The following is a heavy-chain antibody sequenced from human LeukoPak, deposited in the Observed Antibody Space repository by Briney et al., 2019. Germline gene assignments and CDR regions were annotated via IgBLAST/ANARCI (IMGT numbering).Heavy chain of an antibody. CDR1: GYTFTSYY. Sequence: ASVKVSCKASGYTFTSYYMHWVRQAPGQGLEWMGIINPSGGSTSYAQKFQGRVTMTRDMSTSTVYMELSSLRSEDTAVYYCARVRLEQLVLYYYYYMDVWGKGTTVTVSS. CDR3: ARVRLEQLVLYYYYYMDV. D-gene: IGHD6-13*01. J-gene: IGHJ6*03. CDR2: INPSGGST. V-gene: IGHV1-46*01.